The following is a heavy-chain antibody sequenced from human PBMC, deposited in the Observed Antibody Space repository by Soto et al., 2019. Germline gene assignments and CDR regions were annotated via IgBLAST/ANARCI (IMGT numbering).Heavy chain of an antibody. CDR1: GFTFSSYS. D-gene: IGHD3-22*01. CDR3: ARNYYDSGGGFDY. V-gene: IGHV3-48*02. Sequence: GGSLRLSCAAPGFTFSSYSMNWVRQAPGKGLEWVSYISSSSSTIYYADSVKGRFTISRDNAKNSLYLQMNSLRDEDTAVYYCARNYYDSGGGFDYWGQGTLVTVSS. CDR2: ISSSSSTI. J-gene: IGHJ4*02.